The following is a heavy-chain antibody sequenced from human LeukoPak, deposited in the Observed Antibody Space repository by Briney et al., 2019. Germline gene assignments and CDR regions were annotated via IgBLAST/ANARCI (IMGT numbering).Heavy chain of an antibody. Sequence: SGGSLRLSCAASGFTFSTYWMSWVRQAPGKELEWVATIKEDGSDKYYVDSVNGRFAISRDNAKNSLYLQMNSLRAEDTAIYYCARDTYRFDDYWGQGTLVTVSS. J-gene: IGHJ4*02. CDR2: IKEDGSDK. CDR3: ARDTYRFDDY. V-gene: IGHV3-7*01. CDR1: GFTFSTYW.